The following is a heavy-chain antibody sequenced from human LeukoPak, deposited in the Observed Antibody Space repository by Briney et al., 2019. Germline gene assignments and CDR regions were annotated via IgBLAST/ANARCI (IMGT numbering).Heavy chain of an antibody. CDR3: AMNYYYDSSGYYSGAFDI. Sequence: GGSLRLSCAASGFTFDDYAMHWVRQAPGKGLEWVSLISGDGGSTYYADSVKGRFTIPRDNSKNSLYLQMNSLRTEDTALYYCAMNYYYDSSGYYSGAFDIWGQGTMVTVSS. J-gene: IGHJ3*02. CDR2: ISGDGGST. V-gene: IGHV3-43*02. D-gene: IGHD3-22*01. CDR1: GFTFDDYA.